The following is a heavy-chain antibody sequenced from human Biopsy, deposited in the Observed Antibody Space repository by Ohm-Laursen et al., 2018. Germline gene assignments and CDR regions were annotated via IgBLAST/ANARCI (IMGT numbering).Heavy chain of an antibody. D-gene: IGHD1-26*01. CDR1: GGSISGYY. Sequence: GTLSLTWCISGGSISGYYWNWIRQSPGKGLEWIGYIWSSGTTDYNPSLQSRVSMSLELSTDQFSLKVDSVTAADTAVYYCARVVGAATGFDQWGQGIPVTVSS. CDR2: IWSSGTT. J-gene: IGHJ4*02. CDR3: ARVVGAATGFDQ. V-gene: IGHV4-59*01.